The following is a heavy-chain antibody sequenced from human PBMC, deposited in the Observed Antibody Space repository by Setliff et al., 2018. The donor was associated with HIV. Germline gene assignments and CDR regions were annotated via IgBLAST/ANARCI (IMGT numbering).Heavy chain of an antibody. V-gene: IGHV4-31*03. D-gene: IGHD5-12*01. CDR3: ARGIYRPWGGYSAFATDAFET. CDR1: SGPISNGGFY. CDR2: IYYSGGT. J-gene: IGHJ3*02. Sequence: PSETLSLTCTVSSGPISNGGFYWSWIRHHPGKGLEWIGYIYYSGGTYYSPSLKSRVSMSIDTFKNQFSLNLTSVTAADTAVHYCARGIYRPWGGYSAFATDAFETWGQGTLVTVSS.